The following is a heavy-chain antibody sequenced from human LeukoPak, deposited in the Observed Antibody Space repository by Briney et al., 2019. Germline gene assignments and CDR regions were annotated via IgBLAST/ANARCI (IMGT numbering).Heavy chain of an antibody. J-gene: IGHJ5*02. D-gene: IGHD3-22*01. Sequence: SETLSLTCTVSGGSISSYYWSWIRQPPGKGLEWIGYIYYSGSTNYNPSLKSRVTISVDTSKNQFSLKLSSVTAADTAVYYCARLYYYDSSGYYYGNWFDPWGQGTLVTVSS. CDR2: IYYSGST. CDR1: GGSISSYY. V-gene: IGHV4-59*01. CDR3: ARLYYYDSSGYYYGNWFDP.